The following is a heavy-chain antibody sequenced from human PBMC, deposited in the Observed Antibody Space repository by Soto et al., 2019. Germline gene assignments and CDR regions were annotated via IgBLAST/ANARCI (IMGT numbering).Heavy chain of an antibody. Sequence: GASVKVSCKASGYTFTGYYMHWVRQAPGQGLEWMGWLNPNSGGTNYAQKFQGRVTMTRDTSISTAYMELSRLRSDDTAVYYCARDGSSSWFYYYYGMDVWGQGTTVTVSS. D-gene: IGHD6-13*01. V-gene: IGHV1-2*02. CDR1: GYTFTGYY. CDR3: ARDGSSSWFYYYYGMDV. CDR2: LNPNSGGT. J-gene: IGHJ6*02.